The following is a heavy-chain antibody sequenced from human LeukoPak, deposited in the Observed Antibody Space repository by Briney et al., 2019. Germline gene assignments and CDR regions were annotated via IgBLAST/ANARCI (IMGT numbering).Heavy chain of an antibody. CDR1: GFTFSNYA. CDR3: AKWGDYDVLTGYYVSDY. V-gene: IGHV3-23*01. J-gene: IGHJ4*02. D-gene: IGHD3-9*01. Sequence: GGSLRLSCAASGFTFSNYAMGWVRQAPGKGLEGVSAITGRGGNTYYADSVKGRFTISRDNSKNTVVLQMKSLRAEDTAVYYCAKWGDYDVLTGYYVSDYWGQGTLVTVSS. CDR2: ITGRGGNT.